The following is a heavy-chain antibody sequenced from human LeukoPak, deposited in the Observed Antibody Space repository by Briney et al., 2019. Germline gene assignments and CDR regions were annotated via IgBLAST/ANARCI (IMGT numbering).Heavy chain of an antibody. V-gene: IGHV1-69*04. D-gene: IGHD5-18*01. J-gene: IGHJ4*02. CDR1: GGTFSSYA. CDR2: IIPILGIA. CDR3: ARARGTAMVFDY. Sequence: SVKVSCKASGGTFSSYAISWVRQAPGQGLEWMGRIIPILGIANYAQKFQGRVTITADKSMSTAYMELSSLRSEDTAVYYCARARGTAMVFDYWGQGTLVTVSS.